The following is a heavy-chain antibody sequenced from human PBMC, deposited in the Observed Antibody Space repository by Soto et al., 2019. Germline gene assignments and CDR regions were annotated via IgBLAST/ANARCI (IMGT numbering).Heavy chain of an antibody. Sequence: EAQLVESGGGLVQPGGSLRLSCAASGFTFSNYWMHWVRQAPGKGLAWVARIDHDGSTDYAGSVRGRFTVSRDNAENMLYLQMNSLRDDDTALYYCVRDSHGDYWGQGTLVTVSS. V-gene: IGHV3-74*01. CDR2: IDHDGST. CDR1: GFTFSNYW. J-gene: IGHJ4*02. CDR3: VRDSHGDY.